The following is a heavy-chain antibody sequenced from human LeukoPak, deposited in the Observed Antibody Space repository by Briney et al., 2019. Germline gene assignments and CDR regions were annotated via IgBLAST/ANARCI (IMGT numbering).Heavy chain of an antibody. D-gene: IGHD6-6*01. CDR2: IYTSGST. Sequence: PSETLSLTCTVSGGSISYFYWSWIRQPAGKGLEWIGRIYTSGSTNYNPSLKSRVTMSVDTSKKQFSLKLSSVTAADTAVYYCAKDPYSSSYRLYQHWGQGTLVTVSS. CDR1: GGSISYFY. CDR3: AKDPYSSSYRLYQH. J-gene: IGHJ1*01. V-gene: IGHV4-4*07.